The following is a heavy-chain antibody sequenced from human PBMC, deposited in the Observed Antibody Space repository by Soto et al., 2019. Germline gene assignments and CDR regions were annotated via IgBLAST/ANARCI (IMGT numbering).Heavy chain of an antibody. CDR2: ISYDGNNK. D-gene: IGHD3-10*02. V-gene: IGHV3-30-3*01. Sequence: QVQLVESGGGVVQPGRSLRLSCAACGFAFSRFSMHWFRQAPGKGLAWVAVISYDGNNKHFAESVKGRFSISRDDSKNTVYLEMNNLRGDDSAVYYCARDHGMFLSYYYYGMAVWGQGTTVTVSS. J-gene: IGHJ6*02. CDR3: ARDHGMFLSYYYYGMAV. CDR1: GFAFSRFS.